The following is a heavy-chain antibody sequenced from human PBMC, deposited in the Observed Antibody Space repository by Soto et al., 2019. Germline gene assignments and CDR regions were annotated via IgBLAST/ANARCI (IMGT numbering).Heavy chain of an antibody. CDR3: AREGGFGPFDY. Sequence: QVQLVESGGGVVQPGRSLRLSCAASGFTFSSYAMHWVRQALGKGLEWVAVISYDGSNKYYADSVKGRFTISRDNSKNTLYLQMNSLRAEDTAVYYCAREGGFGPFDYWGQGTLVTVSS. V-gene: IGHV3-30-3*01. CDR1: GFTFSSYA. D-gene: IGHD3-10*01. CDR2: ISYDGSNK. J-gene: IGHJ4*02.